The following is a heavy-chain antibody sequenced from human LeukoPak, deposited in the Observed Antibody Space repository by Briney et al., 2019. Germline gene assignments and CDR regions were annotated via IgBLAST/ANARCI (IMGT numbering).Heavy chain of an antibody. CDR1: GFTFSTYN. CDR2: ISTASDYI. D-gene: IGHD6-13*01. CDR3: AKDSSSWNFYYYYYYMDV. J-gene: IGHJ6*03. V-gene: IGHV3-21*01. Sequence: GGSLRLSCAASGFTFSTYNMNWVRQAPGKGLEWVSSISTASDYIYYADSVKGRFTISRDNSKNTLYLQMNSLRAEDTAVYYCAKDSSSWNFYYYYYYMDVWGKGTTVTVSS.